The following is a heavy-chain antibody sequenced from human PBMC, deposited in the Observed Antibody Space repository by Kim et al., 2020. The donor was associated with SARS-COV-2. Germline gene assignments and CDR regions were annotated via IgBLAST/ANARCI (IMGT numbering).Heavy chain of an antibody. V-gene: IGHV3-9*01. CDR3: ARGRYYYDSSGYYYPAFDY. D-gene: IGHD3-22*01. Sequence: GGSLRLSCAASGFTFDDYAMHWVRQAPGKGLEWVSGISWNSGSIGYADSVKGRFTISRDNAKNSLYLQMNSLRAEDTALYYCARGRYYYDSSGYYYPAFDYWGQGTLVTVSS. J-gene: IGHJ4*02. CDR2: ISWNSGSI. CDR1: GFTFDDYA.